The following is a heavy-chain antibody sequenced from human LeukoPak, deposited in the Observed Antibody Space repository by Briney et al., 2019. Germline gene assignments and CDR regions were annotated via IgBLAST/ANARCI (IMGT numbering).Heavy chain of an antibody. CDR2: IYYTGNT. Sequence: PSETLSLTCTVSGVSISSSNSYWGWIRQPPGKGLEWIGSIYYTGNTYYNASLKSRVTISIDTSKNQISLRLTSVTAADTAMYFCARQTGSGLFTLPGGQGTLVTVSS. D-gene: IGHD3/OR15-3a*01. CDR1: GVSISSSNSY. CDR3: ARQTGSGLFTLP. V-gene: IGHV4-39*01. J-gene: IGHJ4*02.